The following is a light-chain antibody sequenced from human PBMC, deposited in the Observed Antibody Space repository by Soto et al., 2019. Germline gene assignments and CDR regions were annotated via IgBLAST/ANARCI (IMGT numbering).Light chain of an antibody. CDR2: LGS. CDR1: QSLLHSNGYNY. CDR3: MQALQTGWT. Sequence: DIVMTQSPLSLPVTPGEPASISCRSSQSLLHSNGYNYLDWYLQKPGQSPQLLIYLGSNRASGVHDRFSGSGSGTDFTLKISRVEAEDVGVYYCMQALQTGWTFGQGTKVEIK. J-gene: IGKJ1*01. V-gene: IGKV2-28*01.